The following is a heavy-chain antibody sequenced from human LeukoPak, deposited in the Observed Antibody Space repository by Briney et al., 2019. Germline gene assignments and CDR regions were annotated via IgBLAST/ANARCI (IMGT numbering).Heavy chain of an antibody. CDR2: IHTDGSVT. CDR1: GFTFSRYW. CDR3: ARHILGDYGALDI. V-gene: IGHV3-74*01. J-gene: IGHJ3*02. D-gene: IGHD4-17*01. Sequence: GGSLRLSCAASGFTFSRYWMHWVRQTPGKGLVWVSRIHTDGSVTIYADSVKGRFTISRDNAKNTLYLQMNSLRAEDTAVYYCARHILGDYGALDIWGQGAMVTISS.